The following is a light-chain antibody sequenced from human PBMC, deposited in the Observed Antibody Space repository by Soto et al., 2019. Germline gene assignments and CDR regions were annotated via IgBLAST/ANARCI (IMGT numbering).Light chain of an antibody. J-gene: IGLJ1*01. CDR3: SSYPSSFYV. Sequence: QSALTQPASVSGSPGQSITISCTGTSSDVGGYNFVSWDQQHPGKAPKLMIYDVSDRPSGVSNRFSGSKSGNTASLTISGLQAEDEADYYCSSYPSSFYVFGTGTKV. CDR1: SSDVGGYNF. V-gene: IGLV2-14*01. CDR2: DVS.